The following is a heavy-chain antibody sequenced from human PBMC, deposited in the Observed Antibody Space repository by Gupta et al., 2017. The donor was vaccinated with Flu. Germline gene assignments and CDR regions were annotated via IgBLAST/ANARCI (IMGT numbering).Heavy chain of an antibody. CDR3: ARGQFRRGSYYVWGDAFDI. Sequence: SSYGMHWVRQAPGKGLEWVAVIWYDGSNKYYADSVKGRFTISRDNSKNTLYLQMNSLRAEDTAVYYCARGQFRRGSYYVWGDAFDIWGQGTMVTVSS. D-gene: IGHD1-26*01. V-gene: IGHV3-33*01. J-gene: IGHJ3*02. CDR2: IWYDGSNK. CDR1: SSYG.